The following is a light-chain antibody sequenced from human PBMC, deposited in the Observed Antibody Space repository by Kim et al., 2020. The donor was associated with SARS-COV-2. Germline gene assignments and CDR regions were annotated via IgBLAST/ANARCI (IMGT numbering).Light chain of an antibody. CDR3: QQYNNWPSWT. CDR1: QSVSSN. J-gene: IGKJ1*01. V-gene: IGKV3-15*01. Sequence: EIVMTQSPATLSVSPGERATLSCRASQSVSSNLAWYQQKPGQAPRLLIYGASTRATGIPARFSGSWSGTEFTLTISSLQSEDFAVYYCQQYNNWPSWTFGQGTKVDIK. CDR2: GAS.